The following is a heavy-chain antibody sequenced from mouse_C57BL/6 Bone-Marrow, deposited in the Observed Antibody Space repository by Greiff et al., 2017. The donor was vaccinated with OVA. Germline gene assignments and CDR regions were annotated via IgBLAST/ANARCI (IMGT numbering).Heavy chain of an antibody. CDR1: GFNIKDYY. V-gene: IGHV14-2*01. J-gene: IGHJ2*01. Sequence: EVQLQQSGAELVKPGASVKLSCTASGFNIKDYYMHWVKQRTEQGLEWIGRIDPEDGETKYAPKFQGKATITADTSSNTAYLQLSSLTSEDTAVYYCAGGGPQYYFDYWGQGTTLTVSS. CDR2: IDPEDGET. CDR3: AGGGPQYYFDY.